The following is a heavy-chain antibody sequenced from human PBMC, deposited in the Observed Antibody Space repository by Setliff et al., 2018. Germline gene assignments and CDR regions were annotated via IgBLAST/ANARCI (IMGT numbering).Heavy chain of an antibody. J-gene: IGHJ4*02. CDR3: ARAQSWSGGPYYFDN. V-gene: IGHV1-8*03. CDR2: INPNSGNT. D-gene: IGHD3-3*01. Sequence: ASVKVSCKASGGTFSSYAISWVRQAPGQGLEWMGWINPNSGNTGYAQKFQGRVTITRNTSISTAYMELSSLRFEDTAVYYCARAQSWSGGPYYFDNWGQGTLVTVSS. CDR1: GGTFSSYA.